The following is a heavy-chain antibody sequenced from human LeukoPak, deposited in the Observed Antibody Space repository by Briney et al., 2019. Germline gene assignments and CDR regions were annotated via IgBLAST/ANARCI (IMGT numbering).Heavy chain of an antibody. Sequence: SETLSLTCTASGGSINSYYWSWIRQPPGKGLEWIGYIYYSGSTNYNPSLKSRVTISVDTSKNQFSLNLNSVTAADTAAYYCARHQDSSSGWYYFDYWGQGTLVTVSS. CDR3: ARHQDSSSGWYYFDY. J-gene: IGHJ4*02. CDR1: GGSINSYY. V-gene: IGHV4-59*08. CDR2: IYYSGST. D-gene: IGHD6-19*01.